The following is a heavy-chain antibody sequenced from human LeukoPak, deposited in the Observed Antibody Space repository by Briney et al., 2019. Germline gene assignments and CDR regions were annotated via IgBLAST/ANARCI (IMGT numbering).Heavy chain of an antibody. J-gene: IGHJ1*01. CDR1: GYSFTSYW. Sequence: GESLKISCKGSGYSFTSYWIGWVRQMPGKGLEWMGIIYPGDSDTRYSPSFQGQVTISADKSISTAYLQWSSLKASDTAMYYCARILSKDYGGNPVYFQHWGQGTLVTVSS. D-gene: IGHD4-23*01. V-gene: IGHV5-51*01. CDR3: ARILSKDYGGNPVYFQH. CDR2: IYPGDSDT.